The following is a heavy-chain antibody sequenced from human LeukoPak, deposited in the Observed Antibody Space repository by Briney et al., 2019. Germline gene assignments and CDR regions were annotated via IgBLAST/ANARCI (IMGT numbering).Heavy chain of an antibody. J-gene: IGHJ5*02. CDR2: IYHSGNT. CDR1: GGSINNSY. CDR3: ARGHSSGYYFSAWFDP. D-gene: IGHD6-19*01. Sequence: SETLSLTCTVSGGSINNSYWTWIRQPPGKGLEWIGSIYHSGNTYFDPSLKSRLSISVDTSRNQFSLKLSSVTAADTAVYYCARGHSSGYYFSAWFDPWGQGTLVTVSS. V-gene: IGHV4-38-2*02.